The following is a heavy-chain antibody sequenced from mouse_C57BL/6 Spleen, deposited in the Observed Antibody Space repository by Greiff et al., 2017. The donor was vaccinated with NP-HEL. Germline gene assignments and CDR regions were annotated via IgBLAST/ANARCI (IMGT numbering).Heavy chain of an antibody. D-gene: IGHD1-1*01. CDR1: GYTFTSYD. CDR3: ARSPYYYGSSYEWYFDV. J-gene: IGHJ1*03. CDR2: IYPRDGST. V-gene: IGHV1-85*01. Sequence: VKLQESGPELVKPGASVKLSCKASGYTFTSYDINWVKQRPGQGLEWIGWIYPRDGSTKYNEKFKGKATLTVDTSTRTAYMENHSLTSEDSAVYFCARSPYYYGSSYEWYFDVWGTGTTVTVSS.